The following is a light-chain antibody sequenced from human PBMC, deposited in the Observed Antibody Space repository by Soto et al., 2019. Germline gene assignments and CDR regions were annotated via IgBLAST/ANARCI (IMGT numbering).Light chain of an antibody. CDR2: EVT. Sequence: QSALTQPASVYGSPGQSITISCTGTSSDVGGYNYVSWCQQHPGKAPKLMIYEVTNRPSGVSNRFSGSKSGNTASLTISGLQTEDEADYYFSSYTSSTTLVFGTGSKLTVL. CDR3: SSYTSSTTLV. V-gene: IGLV2-14*01. J-gene: IGLJ1*01. CDR1: SSDVGGYNY.